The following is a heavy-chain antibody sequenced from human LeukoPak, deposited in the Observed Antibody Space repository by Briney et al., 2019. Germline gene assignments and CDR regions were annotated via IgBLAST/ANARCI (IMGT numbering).Heavy chain of an antibody. Sequence: ASVKVSCKASGYTFTSYDISWVRQAAGQGLEWMGWMNPNSGNTGYAQKFQGRVTMTRNTSISTAYMELSSLRSEDTAVYYCARGDVAAVDFSFDPWGQGTLVTVSS. CDR2: MNPNSGNT. J-gene: IGHJ5*02. V-gene: IGHV1-8*01. CDR3: ARGDVAAVDFSFDP. CDR1: GYTFTSYD. D-gene: IGHD6-13*01.